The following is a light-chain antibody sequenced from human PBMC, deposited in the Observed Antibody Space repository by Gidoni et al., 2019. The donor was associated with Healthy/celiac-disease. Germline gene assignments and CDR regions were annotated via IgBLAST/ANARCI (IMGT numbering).Light chain of an antibody. J-gene: IGKJ5*01. Sequence: EIVLTKSPATLSLSPGERATLSCRASQRVSSYLAWYQQKPGQAPRLLIYDASNRATGIPARFSGSGSGTDFTLTISSLEPEDFAVYYCQQRSNWPLITFGQGTRLEIK. CDR1: QRVSSY. CDR3: QQRSNWPLIT. V-gene: IGKV3-11*01. CDR2: DAS.